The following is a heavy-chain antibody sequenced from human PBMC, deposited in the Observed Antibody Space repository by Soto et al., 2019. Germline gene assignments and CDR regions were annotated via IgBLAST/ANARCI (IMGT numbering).Heavy chain of an antibody. Sequence: QVQLVQSGAEVEKPGASVKVSCKASGYAFSDHYMHWVRQAPGQGLDWMGMINPSGGSTSYAQKFQGRVTMTRDTSTSTIYMELSSLRSEDTAVYYCARWGGRGSTALFDYWGQGTLVTVSS. CDR1: GYAFSDHY. CDR3: ARWGGRGSTALFDY. J-gene: IGHJ4*02. CDR2: INPSGGST. D-gene: IGHD5-18*01. V-gene: IGHV1-46*01.